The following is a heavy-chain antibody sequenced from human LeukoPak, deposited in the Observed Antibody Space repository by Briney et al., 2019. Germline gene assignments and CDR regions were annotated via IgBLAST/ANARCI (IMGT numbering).Heavy chain of an antibody. CDR1: GDSISYESYY. D-gene: IGHD2-21*01. CDR3: AGEGEYGESYS. CDR2: IYRGRT. J-gene: IGHJ4*02. Sequence: NPSQTLSLTCAVSGDSISYESYYWNWIRQAPGKGPEWIGNIYRGRTRVNLSYTSRVAISVDTSKSQVSLSLTSVTAADTAIYYCAGEGEYGESYSWGQGVLVIVSA. V-gene: IGHV4-30-2*01.